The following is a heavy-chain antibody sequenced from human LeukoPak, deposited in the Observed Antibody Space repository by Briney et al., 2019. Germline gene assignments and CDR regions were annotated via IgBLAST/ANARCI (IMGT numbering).Heavy chain of an antibody. CDR1: GFTFSSYA. CDR3: ARSLKWNLVGFDY. CDR2: INNSGGNT. D-gene: IGHD1-1*01. J-gene: IGHJ4*02. Sequence: PGGSLRLSCTASGFTFSSYAMNWVRQAPGMGLEWVSVINNSGGNTFYADSVKGRFTISRDNSKNTLYLQMSSMRGEDMAVYYCARSLKWNLVGFDYWGQGTLVTVSS. V-gene: IGHV3-23*01.